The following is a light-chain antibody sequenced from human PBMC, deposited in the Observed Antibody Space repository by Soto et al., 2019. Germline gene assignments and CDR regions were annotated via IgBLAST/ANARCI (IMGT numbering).Light chain of an antibody. V-gene: IGKV1-39*01. Sequence: EIPLTQSPSSLAASVGDRLTLTCRASRNVSIYLNWYQHKPGKGPXXLIHATSNLQIGVPSRFSGSGSGTEFTLTISSLEPEDFGTYYCQQSYKMPSFGQGTRLEIK. CDR2: ATS. CDR1: RNVSIY. J-gene: IGKJ5*01. CDR3: QQSYKMPS.